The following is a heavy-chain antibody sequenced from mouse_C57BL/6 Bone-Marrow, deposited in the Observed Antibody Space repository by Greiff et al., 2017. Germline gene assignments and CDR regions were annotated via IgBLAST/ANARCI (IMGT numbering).Heavy chain of an antibody. J-gene: IGHJ2*01. Sequence: EVKLVESGGGLVQPKGSLKLSCAASGFSFNTYAMNWVRQAPGKGLEWVARIRSKSNNYATYYADSVKDRFTISRDDSESMLYLQMNNLKTEDTAMYYCVRGLRSLDYWGQGTTLTVSS. D-gene: IGHD1-1*01. CDR2: IRSKSNNYAT. CDR1: GFSFNTYA. CDR3: VRGLRSLDY. V-gene: IGHV10-1*01.